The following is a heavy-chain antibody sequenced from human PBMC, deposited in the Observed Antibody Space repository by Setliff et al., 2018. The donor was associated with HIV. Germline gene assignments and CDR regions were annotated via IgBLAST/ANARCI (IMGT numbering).Heavy chain of an antibody. CDR2: IIPIFGST. J-gene: IGHJ2*01. D-gene: IGHD3-10*01. Sequence: SVKVSCKASGDTFSNYAISWVRQAPGQGLEWMGGIIPIFGSTKYAQKFQGRVTITADESTSTADMELSSLRSEDTAVYHCARDDHYYDSGSYYSDWYFDLWGRGTLVTVSS. CDR3: ARDDHYYDSGSYYSDWYFDL. CDR1: GDTFSNYA. V-gene: IGHV1-69*13.